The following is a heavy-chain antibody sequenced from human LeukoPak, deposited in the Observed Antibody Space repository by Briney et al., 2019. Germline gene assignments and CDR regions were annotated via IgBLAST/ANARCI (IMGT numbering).Heavy chain of an antibody. CDR1: GYTFTSYG. CDR2: ISAYNGNT. D-gene: IGHD6-13*01. Sequence: ASVKVSCKASGYTFTSYGISRVRQAPGQGLEWMGWISAYNGNTNYAQKLQGGVTMTTDTSTSTAYMELRSLRSDDTAVYYCVFGSSWYEVVAFDIWGQGTMVTVSS. J-gene: IGHJ3*02. CDR3: VFGSSWYEVVAFDI. V-gene: IGHV1-18*01.